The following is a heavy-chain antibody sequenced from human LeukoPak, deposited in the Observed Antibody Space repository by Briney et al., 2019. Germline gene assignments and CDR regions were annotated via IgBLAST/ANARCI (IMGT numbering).Heavy chain of an antibody. CDR1: GYTFTSYA. D-gene: IGHD2-15*01. J-gene: IGHJ6*04. V-gene: IGHV1-69*13. CDR2: IIPIFGTA. Sequence: ASVKVSCKASGYTFTSYAMNWVRQAPGQGLEWMGGIIPIFGTANYAQKFQGRVTITADESTSTAYMELSSLRSEDTAVYYCASATLRCSGGSCYEMDVWGKGTTVTVSS. CDR3: ASATLRCSGGSCYEMDV.